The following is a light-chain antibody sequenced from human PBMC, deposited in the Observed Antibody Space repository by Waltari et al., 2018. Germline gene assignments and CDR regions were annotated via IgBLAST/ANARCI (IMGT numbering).Light chain of an antibody. V-gene: IGLV2-14*03. CDR1: TSAVGCGHY. CDR2: YVT. J-gene: IGLJ2*01. CDR3: SSYRSSSTLVV. Sequence: QSALTQPASLSGSPGQSITISRTGTTSAVGCGHYVSWYQQYPGKVPKLLIYYVTNRPSWVSNLFSGAKSGTTASRTISGLQAEDEADYYCSSYRSSSTLVVFGGGTKLIVL.